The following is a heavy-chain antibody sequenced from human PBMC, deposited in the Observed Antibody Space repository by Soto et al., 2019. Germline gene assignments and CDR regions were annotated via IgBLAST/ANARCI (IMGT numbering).Heavy chain of an antibody. Sequence: GGSLRLSCAASRFTFSNAWMSWVRQAPGKGLEWVGRIKSKTDGGTTDYAAPVKGRFTISRDDSKNTLYLQMNSLKTEDTAVYYCTTGILITFGGVIVPPYWGQGTLVTVS. J-gene: IGHJ4*02. CDR3: TTGILITFGGVIVPPY. D-gene: IGHD3-16*02. CDR1: RFTFSNAW. CDR2: IKSKTDGGTT. V-gene: IGHV3-15*01.